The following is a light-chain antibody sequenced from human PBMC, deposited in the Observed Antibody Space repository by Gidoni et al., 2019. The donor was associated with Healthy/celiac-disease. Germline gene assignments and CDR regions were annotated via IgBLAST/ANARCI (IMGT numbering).Light chain of an antibody. Sequence: QSVLTQPPSVSGAPGQGVTISCTGRSSNIGAGYDVHWYQQLPGTAPKLLIYGNSNRPSGVPDRFSGSKSGTSASLAITGLQAEDEADYYCQSYDSSLSGVFGGGTKLTVL. V-gene: IGLV1-40*01. CDR2: GNS. J-gene: IGLJ3*02. CDR3: QSYDSSLSGV. CDR1: SSNIGAGYD.